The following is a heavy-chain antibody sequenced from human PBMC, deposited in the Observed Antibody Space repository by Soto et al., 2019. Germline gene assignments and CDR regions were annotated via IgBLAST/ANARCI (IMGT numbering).Heavy chain of an antibody. CDR3: ARERTVAGNDY. CDR2: MNPNSGNT. D-gene: IGHD6-19*01. Sequence: QVQLVQSGAEVKKPGASVKVSCKASGYTFTSYDINWVRQATGQGLEWMGWMNPNSGNTGYAQKFQGRITLTGXTSISTAYMELSSLRSEDTAVYYCARERTVAGNDYWGQGTLVTVSS. J-gene: IGHJ4*02. CDR1: GYTFTSYD. V-gene: IGHV1-8*01.